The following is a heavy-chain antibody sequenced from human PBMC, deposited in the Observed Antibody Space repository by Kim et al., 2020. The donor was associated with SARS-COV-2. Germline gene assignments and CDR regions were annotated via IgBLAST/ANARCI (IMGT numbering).Heavy chain of an antibody. V-gene: IGHV4-59*08. J-gene: IGHJ4*02. Sequence: SETLSLTCTVSGGSISSYYWSWIRQPPGKGLEWIGYIYYSGSTNYNPSLKSRVTISVDTSKNQFSLKLSSVTATDTAVYYCARHPSIAVAGTDQGFYFDYWGQGTLVTVSS. CDR1: GGSISSYY. D-gene: IGHD6-19*01. CDR2: IYYSGST. CDR3: ARHPSIAVAGTDQGFYFDY.